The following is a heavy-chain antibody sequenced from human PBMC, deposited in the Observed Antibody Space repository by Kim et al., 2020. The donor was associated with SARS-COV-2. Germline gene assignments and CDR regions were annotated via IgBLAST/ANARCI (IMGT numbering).Heavy chain of an antibody. CDR3: AKAHQWLLDGFDI. D-gene: IGHD6-19*01. CDR1: RFTFGDYA. J-gene: IGHJ3*02. Sequence: GGSLRLSCVASRFTFGDYAMAWVRQAPGKGLEWVSSISGGGRETYYADSVKGRFTISRDNSKNTMYLEMNSLRVEDTALYYCAKAHQWLLDGFDIWGQGTTVTVSS. V-gene: IGHV3-23*01. CDR2: ISGGGRET.